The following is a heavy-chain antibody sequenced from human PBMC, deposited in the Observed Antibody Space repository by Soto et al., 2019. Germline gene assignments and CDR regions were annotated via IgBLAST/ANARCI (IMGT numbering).Heavy chain of an antibody. CDR1: GYSFTIYC. Sequence: GESLKSSCKGSGYSFTIYCISWVRQMPGKGLEWMGRIDPSDSYTNYSPSFQGHVTISADKSVSTAYLQWSSLKASDTAMYYCRIAAAGPLLDYWGQGTQVTVSS. D-gene: IGHD6-13*01. CDR3: RIAAAGPLLDY. J-gene: IGHJ4*02. V-gene: IGHV5-10-1*01. CDR2: IDPSDSYT.